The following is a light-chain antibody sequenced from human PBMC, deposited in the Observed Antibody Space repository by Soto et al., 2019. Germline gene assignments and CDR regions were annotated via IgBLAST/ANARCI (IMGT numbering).Light chain of an antibody. J-gene: IGKJ1*01. CDR1: QSIGNW. Sequence: DIQMTQSPSTLPASVGDRVTITCRAGQSIGNWLALYQQKPGTAPKFPIYHAPTLESGVFTGFGGSGSGTEFIRSIRREQPDNFDSQYSQQYTSYSFGQGTRLDI. CDR3: QQYTSYS. CDR2: HAP. V-gene: IGKV1-5*01.